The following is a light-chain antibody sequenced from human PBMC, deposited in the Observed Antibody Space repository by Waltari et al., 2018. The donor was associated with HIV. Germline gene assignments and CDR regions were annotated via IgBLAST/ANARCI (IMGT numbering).Light chain of an antibody. V-gene: IGLV1-47*01. CDR3: AARDDSRSGLWV. J-gene: IGLJ3*02. CDR2: RNN. CDR1: GTNIGSNY. Sequence: QSVLTQPPSASGAPGQGVPTSCSGTGTNIGSNYVNCYQQHPGTAPKLLIYRNNKRPSGVPDRFSGSTSGNTASLAISGLRAEDEAEYYCAARDDSRSGLWVFGGGTKLTVL.